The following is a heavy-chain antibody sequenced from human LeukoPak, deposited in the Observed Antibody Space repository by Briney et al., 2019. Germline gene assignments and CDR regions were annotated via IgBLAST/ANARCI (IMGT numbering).Heavy chain of an antibody. V-gene: IGHV3-74*01. D-gene: IGHD6-19*01. CDR3: ATKQWLAPPPDS. Sequence: GGSLRLSCAASGFTFSKDWMLWVRQAPGKGLESVSRINTDGTVTTYANSVKGRFTVSRYNADNTMFLQMNSVRDEDTAVYYCATKQWLAPPPDSWGQGTPVTVSS. J-gene: IGHJ4*02. CDR1: GFTFSKDW. CDR2: INTDGTVT.